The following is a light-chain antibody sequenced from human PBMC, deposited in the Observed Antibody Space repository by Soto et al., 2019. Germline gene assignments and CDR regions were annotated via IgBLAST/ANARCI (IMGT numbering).Light chain of an antibody. V-gene: IGLV2-8*01. CDR1: SRDVGGYNF. J-gene: IGLJ3*02. CDR3: ISHAGSPLWV. Sequence: QSALTQPPSASGSPGQSVTISCTGTSRDVGGYNFVSWYQHHPGKAPQLLIYEVTKRPSGVPDRFSGSKSGNMASLTVSGLQVDDDADYYCISHAGSPLWVFGGGTKLTVL. CDR2: EVT.